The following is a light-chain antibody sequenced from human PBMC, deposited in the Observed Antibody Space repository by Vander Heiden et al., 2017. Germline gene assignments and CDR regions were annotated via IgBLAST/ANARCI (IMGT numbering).Light chain of an antibody. J-gene: IGKJ4*01. Sequence: IQLTQSPLSVSASVGDRVTITCQASQDISNYLNWYQQKPGKAPKLLIYDASNLETGVPSRFSGSGSGTDFTFTISSLQPEDIATYYCQQYDNLPLTFGGGTKVEIK. V-gene: IGKV1-33*01. CDR1: QDISNY. CDR2: DAS. CDR3: QQYDNLPLT.